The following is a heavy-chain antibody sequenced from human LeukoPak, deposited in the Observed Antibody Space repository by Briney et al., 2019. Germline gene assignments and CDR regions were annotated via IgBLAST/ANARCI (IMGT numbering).Heavy chain of an antibody. V-gene: IGHV1-18*01. CDR1: GYTFPSYG. CDR2: INAYNGNT. Sequence: GASVKVSCKASGYTFPSYGISWVRQAPGQGLEWMGWINAYNGNTNYAQMLQGRVTMTTDTSTSTAYMELGSLRSDDTAVYYCVRWAGRLMSSSWSDYWGQGTLVTVSS. J-gene: IGHJ4*02. CDR3: VRWAGRLMSSSWSDY. D-gene: IGHD6-13*01.